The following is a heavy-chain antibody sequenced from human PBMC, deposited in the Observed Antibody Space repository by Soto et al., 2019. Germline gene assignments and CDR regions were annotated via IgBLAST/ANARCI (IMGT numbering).Heavy chain of an antibody. D-gene: IGHD5-12*01. CDR3: ARHQDGYKFMYFFDY. CDR1: GGSISNYY. V-gene: IGHV4-59*08. Sequence: QVQLQESGPRLVKPSETLSLTCTVSGGSISNYYWSWIRQPPGKGLEWIGYIYYGGTTKYNPSLNSRVTILVDTSKNQFSLNLSSVTAADTAMYYCARHQDGYKFMYFFDYWGQGTLVTVSS. J-gene: IGHJ4*02. CDR2: IYYGGTT.